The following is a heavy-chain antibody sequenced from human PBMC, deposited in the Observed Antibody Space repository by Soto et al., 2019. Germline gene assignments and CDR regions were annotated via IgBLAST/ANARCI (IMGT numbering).Heavy chain of an antibody. Sequence: QVQLVESGGGVVQPGRSLRLSCAASGFTFSSYGMHWVRQAPGKGLEWVAVIWYDGSNKYYADSVKGRFTISRDNSKNPLYLQMNSLRAEDTAVYYCARDYDSSGYPRYYFDYWGQGTLVNVSS. CDR2: IWYDGSNK. D-gene: IGHD3-22*01. V-gene: IGHV3-33*01. CDR3: ARDYDSSGYPRYYFDY. CDR1: GFTFSSYG. J-gene: IGHJ4*02.